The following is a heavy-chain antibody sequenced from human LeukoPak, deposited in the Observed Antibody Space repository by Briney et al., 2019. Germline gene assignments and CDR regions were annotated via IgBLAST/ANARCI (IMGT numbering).Heavy chain of an antibody. D-gene: IGHD3-22*01. Sequence: GGSLRLSCAASGFTFSSYAMSWVRQAPGKGLEWVSAISGSGGSTYYADSVKGRFTISRDNSKNTLYLQMNSLRAEDTAVYYCATGYYYDSSGYYYLDYWGQGTLVTVSS. V-gene: IGHV3-23*01. CDR1: GFTFSSYA. CDR2: ISGSGGST. CDR3: ATGYYYDSSGYYYLDY. J-gene: IGHJ4*02.